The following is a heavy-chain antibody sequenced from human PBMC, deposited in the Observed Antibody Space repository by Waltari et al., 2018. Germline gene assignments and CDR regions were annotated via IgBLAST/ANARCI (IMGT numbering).Heavy chain of an antibody. CDR2: ISGSGGST. CDR3: AKNPNSGSYLYYFDY. Sequence: EVQLLESGGGLVQPGGSLRLSCAASGFTFSSYAMSWVRQAPGKGLEWVSAISGSGGSTYYADSVKGRFTISRDNAKNTLYLQMNSLRAEDTAVYYCAKNPNSGSYLYYFDYWGQGTLVTVSS. CDR1: GFTFSSYA. J-gene: IGHJ4*02. V-gene: IGHV3-23*01. D-gene: IGHD1-26*01.